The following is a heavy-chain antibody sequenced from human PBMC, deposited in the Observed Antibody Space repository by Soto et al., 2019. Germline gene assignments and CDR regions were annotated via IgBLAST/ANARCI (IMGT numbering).Heavy chain of an antibody. CDR3: ARDMAHSPYYYGMDV. CDR2: INPNSGGT. CDR1: GYTFTGYY. J-gene: IGHJ6*02. Sequence: ASVKVSCKASGYTFTGYYMHWVRQAPGQGLEWMGWINPNSGGTNYAQKFQGRVTMTRDTSISTAYMELSRLRSDDTAVYYCARDMAHSPYYYGMDVCGQGTTFTVSS. V-gene: IGHV1-2*02.